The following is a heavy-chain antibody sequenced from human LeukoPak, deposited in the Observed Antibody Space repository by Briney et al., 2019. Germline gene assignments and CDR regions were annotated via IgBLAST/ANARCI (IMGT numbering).Heavy chain of an antibody. D-gene: IGHD3-22*01. J-gene: IGHJ5*02. Sequence: GGSLRLSCAASTFTFSSYAMHWVRQAPGKGLEWVAVISYDGSNKYYADSVKGRFTISRDNSKNTLYLQMNSLRAEDTAVYYCARDLGQYYDTSDNWFDPWGQGTLVTVSS. CDR2: ISYDGSNK. CDR3: ARDLGQYYDTSDNWFDP. CDR1: TFTFSSYA. V-gene: IGHV3-30*04.